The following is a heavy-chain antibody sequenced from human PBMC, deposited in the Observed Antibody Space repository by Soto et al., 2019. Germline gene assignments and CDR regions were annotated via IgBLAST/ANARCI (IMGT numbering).Heavy chain of an antibody. J-gene: IGHJ4*02. CDR3: AREHYDILTGYYGLDY. CDR1: GYTFAGYY. V-gene: IGHV1-2*02. D-gene: IGHD3-9*01. Sequence: ASVKVSCKASGYTFAGYYMHWVRQAPGQGLEWMGWINPNSGGTDYAQKFQGRVTMTRDTSISTAYMELSRLRSDDTAVYYCAREHYDILTGYYGLDYWGQGTLVTVSS. CDR2: INPNSGGT.